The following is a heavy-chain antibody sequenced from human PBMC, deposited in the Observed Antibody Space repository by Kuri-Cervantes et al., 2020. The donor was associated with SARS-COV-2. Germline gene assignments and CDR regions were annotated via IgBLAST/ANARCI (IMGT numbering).Heavy chain of an antibody. CDR3: ARDWDDYGDYGFDY. CDR1: GFTFSSYG. D-gene: IGHD4-17*01. Sequence: GGSLRLSCAASGFTFSSYGMHWVRQAPGKGLEWVAFIRYDGSNKYYADSVKGRFTIPRDNSKNTLYLQMNSLRAEDTAVYYCARDWDDYGDYGFDYWGQGTLVTVSS. V-gene: IGHV3-30*02. J-gene: IGHJ4*02. CDR2: IRYDGSNK.